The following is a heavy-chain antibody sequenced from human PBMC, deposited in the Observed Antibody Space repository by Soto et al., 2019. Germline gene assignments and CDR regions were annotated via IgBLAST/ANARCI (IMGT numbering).Heavy chain of an antibody. CDR1: GFNFNNYG. Sequence: QVQLVESGGGVVQPGGSLRLSCAGSGFNFNNYGMYWVRQAPGKGLEWVAFISFQGTNDYYAESVKGRFTISKDYSKKTLFLQMSSLRADDTAMYYCVKLMFDHDSSGFSGDYWGQGTLVTVS. CDR2: ISFQGTND. D-gene: IGHD3-22*01. CDR3: VKLMFDHDSSGFSGDY. J-gene: IGHJ4*02. V-gene: IGHV3-30*18.